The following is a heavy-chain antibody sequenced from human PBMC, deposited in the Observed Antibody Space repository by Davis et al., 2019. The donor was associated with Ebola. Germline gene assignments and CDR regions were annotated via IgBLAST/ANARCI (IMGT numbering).Heavy chain of an antibody. Sequence: PGGSLRLSCAASGFTFSNAWMNWVRQAPGKGLEWVGRIKSKTDGGTTDYAAPVKGRFTISRDDSKNTLYLQMNSLKTEDTAVYYCTTKRRDYYDSRAYYYYYYGMDVWGQGTTVTVSS. D-gene: IGHD3-22*01. CDR1: GFTFSNAW. J-gene: IGHJ6*02. V-gene: IGHV3-15*07. CDR2: IKSKTDGGTT. CDR3: TTKRRDYYDSRAYYYYYYGMDV.